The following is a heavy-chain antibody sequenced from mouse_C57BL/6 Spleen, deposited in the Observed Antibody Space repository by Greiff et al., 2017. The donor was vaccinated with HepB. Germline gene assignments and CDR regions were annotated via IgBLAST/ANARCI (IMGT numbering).Heavy chain of an antibody. CDR2: IDPSDSET. D-gene: IGHD1-1*01. V-gene: IGHV1-52*01. CDR3: AVTWDYGSSPYYYAMDY. CDR1: GYTFTSYW. J-gene: IGHJ4*01. Sequence: QVHVKQPGAELVRPGSSVKLSCKASGYTFTSYWMHWVKQRPIQGLEWIGNIDPSDSETHYNQKFKDKATLTVDKSSSTAYMQLSSLTSEDSAVYYCAVTWDYGSSPYYYAMDYWGQGTSVTVSS.